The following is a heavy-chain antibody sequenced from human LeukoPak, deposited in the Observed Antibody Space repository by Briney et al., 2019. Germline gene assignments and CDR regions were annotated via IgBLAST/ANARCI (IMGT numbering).Heavy chain of an antibody. Sequence: PSETLSLTCTVSGGSISSYYWSWIRQPAGKGLEWIGRIYTSGSTNYNPSLKSRVTMSVDTSKNQFSLKLSSVTAADTAVYYCARFSYDSRGYYSFDYWGQGTLVTVSS. CDR3: ARFSYDSRGYYSFDY. CDR1: GGSISSYY. D-gene: IGHD3-22*01. V-gene: IGHV4-4*07. J-gene: IGHJ4*02. CDR2: IYTSGST.